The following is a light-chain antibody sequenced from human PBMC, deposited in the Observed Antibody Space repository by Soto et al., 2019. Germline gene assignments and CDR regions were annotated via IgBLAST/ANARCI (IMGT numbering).Light chain of an antibody. CDR3: QQYNNWPSVT. CDR2: GAS. V-gene: IGKV3-15*01. J-gene: IGKJ1*01. CDR1: QSVSSN. Sequence: EIVMTQSPATLSVSPGERATLSCRASQSVSSNLARYQQKPGQAPRLLIYGASTRATGIPARFSGSGSGTEFTLTISSLQSEDFAVYYCQQYNNWPSVTFGQGTKVDIK.